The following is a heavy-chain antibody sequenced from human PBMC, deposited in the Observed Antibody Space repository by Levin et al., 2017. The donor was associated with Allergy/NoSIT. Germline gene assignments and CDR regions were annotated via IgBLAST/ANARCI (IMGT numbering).Heavy chain of an antibody. J-gene: IGHJ4*02. D-gene: IGHD6-19*01. CDR2: ISYDGSNK. CDR1: GFTFSSFA. V-gene: IGHV3-30*04. Sequence: PGGSLRLSCAASGFTFSSFAMHWVRQAPGKGLEWVAVISYDGSNKYHADSEKGRFTISRDNSKNTLYLQMNSLRGEETAVYYCARSRGWYYFDYWGQGTLVTVSS. CDR3: ARSRGWYYFDY.